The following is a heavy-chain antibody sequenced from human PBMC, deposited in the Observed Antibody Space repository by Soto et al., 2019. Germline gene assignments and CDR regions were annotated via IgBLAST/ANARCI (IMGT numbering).Heavy chain of an antibody. V-gene: IGHV1-18*01. CDR1: GYTFTSYG. CDR2: ISAYNGNT. J-gene: IGHJ4*02. D-gene: IGHD4-17*01. CDR3: VRGTTVETGSY. Sequence: QVQLVQSGAEVKKPGASVKVSCKASGYTFTSYGISWVRQAPGQGLEWMGWISAYNGNTNYAQKFQGRVTMTTDTSTGTAYMELRRLRSDGPAVYYCVRGTTVETGSYWGQGTLVSVS.